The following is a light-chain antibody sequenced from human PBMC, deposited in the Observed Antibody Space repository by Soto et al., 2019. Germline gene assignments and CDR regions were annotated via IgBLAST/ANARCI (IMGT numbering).Light chain of an antibody. J-gene: IGKJ4*01. Sequence: AIRMTQSPSSLSASTGHRVTITCRASQGISSYLAWYQQKPGKAPKLLIYAASTLQSGVPSRFSGSGSGTDFTLTISCLQSEDLATYYCQQYYSYPLTFGGGTKVEIK. V-gene: IGKV1-8*01. CDR3: QQYYSYPLT. CDR1: QGISSY. CDR2: AAS.